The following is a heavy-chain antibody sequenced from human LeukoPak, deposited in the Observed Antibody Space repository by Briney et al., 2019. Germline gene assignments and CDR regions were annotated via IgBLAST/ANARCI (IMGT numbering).Heavy chain of an antibody. J-gene: IGHJ4*02. CDR1: GGTFNNSA. CDR3: ATEANSGSYYFDY. D-gene: IGHD1-26*01. V-gene: IGHV1-69*13. Sequence: SVKVSCKASGGTFNNSAVSWVRQAPGQGLEWMGGIIPIFSTAHYPQKFQGRVTITADESTSTVYMELSSLKSEDTAVYYCATEANSGSYYFDYWGQGTLVTVSS. CDR2: IIPIFSTA.